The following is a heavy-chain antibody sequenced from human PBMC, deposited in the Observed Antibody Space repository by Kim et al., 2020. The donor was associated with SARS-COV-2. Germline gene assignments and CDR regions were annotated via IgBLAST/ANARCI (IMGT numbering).Heavy chain of an antibody. CDR2: ICYSGST. J-gene: IGHJ5*02. CDR1: GGSISSSSYC. V-gene: IGHV4-39*01. D-gene: IGHD3-10*01. Sequence: SETLSLTCTVSGGSISSSSYCWGWIRQPPGKGLEWIGSICYSGSTYYNPSLKSRVTISVDTSKNQFSLKLSSVTAADTAVYYCARSFYYYGSGSGNWFDPWGQGTLVTVSS. CDR3: ARSFYYYGSGSGNWFDP.